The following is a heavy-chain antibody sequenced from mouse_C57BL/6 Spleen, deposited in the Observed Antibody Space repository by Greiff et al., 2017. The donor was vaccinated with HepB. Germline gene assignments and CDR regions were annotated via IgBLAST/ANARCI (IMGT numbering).Heavy chain of an antibody. Sequence: EVQVVESGGGLVKPGGSLKLSCAASGFTLRSYAMSWVRQTPEKRLEWVATISDGGSYTYYPDNVKGRFTISRDNAKNNLYLQMSHLKSEDTAMYYCARETTVVADAMDYWGQGTSVTVSS. CDR2: ISDGGSYT. J-gene: IGHJ4*01. V-gene: IGHV5-4*01. D-gene: IGHD1-1*01. CDR1: GFTLRSYA. CDR3: ARETTVVADAMDY.